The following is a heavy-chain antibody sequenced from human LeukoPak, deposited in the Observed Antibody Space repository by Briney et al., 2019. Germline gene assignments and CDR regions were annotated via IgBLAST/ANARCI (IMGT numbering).Heavy chain of an antibody. V-gene: IGHV3-21*01. Sequence: GGSLRLSCAASGFTFSSYSMNWVRQAPGKGLEWVSSISSSSSYIYYADSVKGRFTISRDNAKNSLYLQMNSLRAEDTAVYYCARERRSSSWLFDPWGQGTLVTVSS. CDR1: GFTFSSYS. CDR3: ARERRSSSWLFDP. D-gene: IGHD6-13*01. J-gene: IGHJ5*02. CDR2: ISSSSSYI.